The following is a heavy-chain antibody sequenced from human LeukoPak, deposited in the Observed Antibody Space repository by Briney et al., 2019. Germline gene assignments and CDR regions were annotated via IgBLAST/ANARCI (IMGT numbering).Heavy chain of an antibody. CDR2: ISWNSGKI. J-gene: IGHJ3*01. Sequence: PGRSLRLSCTPSGFTFADSAMHWVRQAPGKGLEWVSGISWNSGKIGYADSVKGRFTISRDNAKNSLYLQMNSLRPEDTALYYCTKDDGWLSWGQGTLVTVSS. CDR1: GFTFADSA. CDR3: TKDDGWLS. D-gene: IGHD2/OR15-2a*01. V-gene: IGHV3-9*01.